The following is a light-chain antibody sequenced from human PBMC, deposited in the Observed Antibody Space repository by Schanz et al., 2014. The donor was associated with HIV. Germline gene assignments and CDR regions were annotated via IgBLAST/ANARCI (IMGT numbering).Light chain of an antibody. CDR1: QSVSSY. J-gene: IGKJ4*01. Sequence: EIVLTQSPATLSLSPGERATLSCRASQSVSSYLAWYQQKPGQAPRLLIYDASKRATGIPARFSGSGSGTDFTLTISRLEPEDSAVYYCQQYGRSPLTFGGGTKVEIK. CDR3: QQYGRSPLT. CDR2: DAS. V-gene: IGKV3-11*01.